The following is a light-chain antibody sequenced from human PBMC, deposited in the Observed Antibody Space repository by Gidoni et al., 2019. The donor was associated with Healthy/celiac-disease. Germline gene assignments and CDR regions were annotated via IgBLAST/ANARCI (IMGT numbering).Light chain of an antibody. Sequence: DIVMTQSPLSLTVTPGEPASISCRSSQSLLHSNGYNYLDWYLQKPGQSPQLLIFLGSNRASGVPDRSSGSGSGTDFTLTIISVEADDVGVYYCMQALQPPRYTFGQGTKLEIK. V-gene: IGKV2-28*01. CDR3: MQALQPPRYT. J-gene: IGKJ2*01. CDR2: LGS. CDR1: QSLLHSNGYNY.